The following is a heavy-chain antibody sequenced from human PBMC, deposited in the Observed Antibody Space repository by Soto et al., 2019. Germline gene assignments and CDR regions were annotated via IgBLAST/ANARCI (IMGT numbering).Heavy chain of an antibody. Sequence: SETLSLTCTVSGGSISSSSYYWGWIRQPPGKGLEWIGSIYYSGSTYYNPSLKSRVTISVDTSKNQFSLKLSSVTAADTAVYYCARRRFGDTFDIWGQGTMVTVSS. CDR3: ARRRFGDTFDI. D-gene: IGHD3-10*01. V-gene: IGHV4-39*01. CDR1: GGSISSSSYY. J-gene: IGHJ3*02. CDR2: IYYSGST.